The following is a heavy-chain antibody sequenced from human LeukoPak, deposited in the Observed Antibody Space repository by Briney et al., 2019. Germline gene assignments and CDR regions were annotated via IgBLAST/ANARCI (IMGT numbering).Heavy chain of an antibody. Sequence: SETPSLTCTVSGGSISPYYWNWVRQPPGKGLEWIGYISYSGSTNHNPSLESRVTISVDTSKNQFSLKLSSVTAADTAVYYCARRSVSSQSFDFWGQGALVTVSS. V-gene: IGHV4-59*08. CDR1: GGSISPYY. CDR3: ARRSVSSQSFDF. CDR2: ISYSGST. J-gene: IGHJ5*01.